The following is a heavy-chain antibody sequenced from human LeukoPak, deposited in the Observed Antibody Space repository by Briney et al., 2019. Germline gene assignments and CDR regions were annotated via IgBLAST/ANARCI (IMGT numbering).Heavy chain of an antibody. CDR2: VKPNSGDS. Sequence: ASVRVSCKASGCTFTNYHTHWVRQAPGQGLEWMGLVKPNSGDSDFIQKFRGRVTVTTDVSTTTIHMELNNLRSDDTAVFYCARDRGVPGPGNALDIWGQGTMVTVSS. J-gene: IGHJ3*02. D-gene: IGHD2-8*01. CDR3: ARDRGVPGPGNALDI. V-gene: IGHV1-2*06. CDR1: GCTFTNYH.